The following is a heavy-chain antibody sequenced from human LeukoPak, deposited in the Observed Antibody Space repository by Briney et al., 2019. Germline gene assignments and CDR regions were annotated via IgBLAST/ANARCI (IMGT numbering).Heavy chain of an antibody. J-gene: IGHJ4*02. V-gene: IGHV3-66*01. CDR2: IYSGGST. Sequence: GGSLRLSCAASGFTFSSYAMSWVRQAPGKGLEWVSVIYSGGSTYYADSVKGRFTISRDNSKNTLYLQMNSLRAEDTAVYYCARSAYSSGWYARDYWGQGTLVTVSS. CDR1: GFTFSSYA. CDR3: ARSAYSSGWYARDY. D-gene: IGHD6-19*01.